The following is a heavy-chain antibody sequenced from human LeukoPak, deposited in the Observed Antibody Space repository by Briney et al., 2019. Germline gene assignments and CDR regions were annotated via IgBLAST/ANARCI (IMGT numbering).Heavy chain of an antibody. CDR3: ARGDIRGYCSSTSCYEIDY. Sequence: GGSLRLSCAASGFFFGSYEMNWVRQPPGKGLEWISCISGDNIIHQADSVKGRFTISRDNGKNSVYLQMNSLRAEDTAVYYCARGDIRGYCSSTSCYEIDYWGQGTLVTVSS. CDR1: GFFFGSYE. D-gene: IGHD2-2*01. V-gene: IGHV3-48*03. J-gene: IGHJ4*02. CDR2: ISGDNII.